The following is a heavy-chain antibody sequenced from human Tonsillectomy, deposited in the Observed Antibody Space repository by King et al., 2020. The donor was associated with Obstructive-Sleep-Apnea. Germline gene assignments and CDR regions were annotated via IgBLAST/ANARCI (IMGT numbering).Heavy chain of an antibody. Sequence: VQLVESGAEVKKPGESLKISCKGSGYSFTSYWIGWVRQMPGKGLEWMGIIYPGDSDTRYSPSFQGQVTISADKSISTAYLQWSSLKASDTAMYYCARRDSSSSRFSSMDVWGQGTTVTVSS. D-gene: IGHD6-6*01. J-gene: IGHJ6*02. CDR3: ARRDSSSSRFSSMDV. CDR2: IYPGDSDT. V-gene: IGHV5-51*01. CDR1: GYSFTSYW.